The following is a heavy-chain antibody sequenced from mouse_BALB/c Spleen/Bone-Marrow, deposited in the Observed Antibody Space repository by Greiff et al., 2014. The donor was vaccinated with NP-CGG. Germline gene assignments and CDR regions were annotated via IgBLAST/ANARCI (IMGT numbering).Heavy chain of an antibody. Sequence: DVMLVEPGGGLVQPGGSRKLSCAASGFTFSSFGMHWVRQAPEKGLEWVAYISSGSSSIYYTDTVKGRFTISRDNPKSTLFLQMTSLRSEDTAIYYCTRWGYAGDYYAMDYWGQGTSVTVSS. J-gene: IGHJ4*01. CDR2: ISSGSSSI. CDR1: GFTFSSFG. CDR3: TRWGYAGDYYAMDY. D-gene: IGHD2-14*01. V-gene: IGHV5-17*02.